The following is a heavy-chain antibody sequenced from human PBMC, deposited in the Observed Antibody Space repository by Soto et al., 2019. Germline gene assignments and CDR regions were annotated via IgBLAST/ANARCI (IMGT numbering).Heavy chain of an antibody. CDR3: ARGWYNWNGGFDY. V-gene: IGHV3-48*03. Sequence: VGSLRLSGAASGFTFSSYEMNWVRQAPGKGLEWVSYISTSGTNIYYADSVRGRFTVSRDNADKSLYLQMNSLRAGDTAVYYCARGWYNWNGGFDYWGPGTLVTVSS. CDR1: GFTFSSYE. CDR2: ISTSGTNI. D-gene: IGHD1-1*01. J-gene: IGHJ4*02.